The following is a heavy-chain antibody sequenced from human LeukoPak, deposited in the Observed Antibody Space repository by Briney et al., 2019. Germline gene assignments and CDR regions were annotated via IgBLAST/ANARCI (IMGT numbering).Heavy chain of an antibody. CDR1: GGSISSGSYY. CDR3: ARDEWGYYAFDY. D-gene: IGHD2-15*01. Sequence: PSQTLSLTCTVSGGSISSGSYYWSWIRQPAGKGLEWIGRIYTSGSTNYNPSLKSRVTISLDTSKNQFSLKLSSVTAADTAVYYCARDEWGYYAFDYWGQGTLVTVSS. CDR2: IYTSGST. V-gene: IGHV4-61*02. J-gene: IGHJ4*02.